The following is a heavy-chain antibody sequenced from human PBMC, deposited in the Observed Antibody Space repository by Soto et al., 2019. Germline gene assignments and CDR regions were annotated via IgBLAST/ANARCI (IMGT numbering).Heavy chain of an antibody. Sequence: XXSLRLSFAASGFTFSSYAMSWVPQAPGKGLEGVSAISGSGGSTYYADSVKGRFTISRDNSKNTLYLQMNRMRAEDTAVYYCAGSSGWYRAFDIWGQGTMVTVSS. D-gene: IGHD6-19*01. CDR3: AGSSGWYRAFDI. J-gene: IGHJ3*02. V-gene: IGHV3-23*01. CDR2: ISGSGGST. CDR1: GFTFSSYA.